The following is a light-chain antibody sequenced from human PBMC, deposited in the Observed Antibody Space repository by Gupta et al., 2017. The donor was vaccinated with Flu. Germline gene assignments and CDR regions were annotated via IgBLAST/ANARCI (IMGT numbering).Light chain of an antibody. Sequence: DIVMTQTPLSLSVTPGQPASISCKSSQSLLHSDGKTYLYWYLKKPGQPPQLLIYEGSNRFSGVPDRFSGSGSGTDFTLKISRVEADDVGVYYCMQSIQLPHTFGQGTRLEIK. J-gene: IGKJ5*01. CDR2: EGS. CDR3: MQSIQLPHT. CDR1: QSLLHSDGKTY. V-gene: IGKV2D-29*01.